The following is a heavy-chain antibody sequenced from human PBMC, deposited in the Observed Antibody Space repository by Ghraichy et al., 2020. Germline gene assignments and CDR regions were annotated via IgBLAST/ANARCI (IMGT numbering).Heavy chain of an antibody. J-gene: IGHJ6*02. CDR2: IYTSGST. V-gene: IGHV4-4*07. CDR1: GGSISSYF. CDR3: ARDVGAYCGGDCYSPYYYYGMDV. D-gene: IGHD2-21*02. Sequence: SETLSLTCTVSGGSISSYFWSWIRQPAGKGLEWIGRIYTSGSTNYNPSLKSRVTMSVDTSKNQFSLKLSSVTAADTAVYYCARDVGAYCGGDCYSPYYYYGMDVWGQGTTVTVSS.